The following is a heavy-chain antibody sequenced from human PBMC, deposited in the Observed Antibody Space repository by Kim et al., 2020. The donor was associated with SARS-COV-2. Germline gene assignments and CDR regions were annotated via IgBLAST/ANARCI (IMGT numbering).Heavy chain of an antibody. D-gene: IGHD2-2*01. Sequence: GGSLRLSCAASGFTFSSYEMNWVRQAPGKGLEWVSYISSSGSTIYYADSVKGRFTISRDNAKNSLYLQMNSLRAEDTAVYYCARDTGERDIVVVPAAKPYYYYGMDVWGQGTTVTVSS. V-gene: IGHV3-48*03. CDR2: ISSSGSTI. CDR3: ARDTGERDIVVVPAAKPYYYYGMDV. J-gene: IGHJ6*02. CDR1: GFTFSSYE.